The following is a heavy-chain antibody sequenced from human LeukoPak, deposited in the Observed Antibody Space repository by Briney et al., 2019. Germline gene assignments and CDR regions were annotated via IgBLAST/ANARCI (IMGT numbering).Heavy chain of an antibody. CDR2: ISSSSDHI. CDR3: AKDSSDYYDSSGSLDY. CDR1: GSTFSSYS. Sequence: PGGSLRLSCAASGSTFSSYSMNWVRQAPGKGLEWVSSISSSSDHIAYADSVKGRFTISRDNAKNALYLQMNSLRAEDTALYYCAKDSSDYYDSSGSLDYWGQGTLVTVSS. J-gene: IGHJ4*02. V-gene: IGHV3-21*04. D-gene: IGHD3-22*01.